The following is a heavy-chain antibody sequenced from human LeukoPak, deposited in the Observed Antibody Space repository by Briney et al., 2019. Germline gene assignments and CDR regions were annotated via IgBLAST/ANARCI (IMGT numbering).Heavy chain of an antibody. J-gene: IGHJ4*02. V-gene: IGHV3-23*01. CDR3: AKDSGYGSGSYYISYYFDY. Sequence: AGGSLRLSCAASGFTFTSYWMSWVRQAPGKGLEWVSAISGSGGSTYYADSVKGRFTISRDNSKNTLYLQMNSLRAEDTAVYYCAKDSGYGSGSYYISYYFDYWGQGTLVTVSS. CDR1: GFTFTSYW. CDR2: ISGSGGST. D-gene: IGHD3-10*01.